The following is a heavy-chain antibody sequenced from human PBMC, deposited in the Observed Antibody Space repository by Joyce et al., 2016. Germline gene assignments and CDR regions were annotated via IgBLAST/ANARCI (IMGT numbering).Heavy chain of an antibody. Sequence: QVQLVESGGGVVQPGRSLRLSCAASGFTFSNYGMHWVRQEPGKGLEWVAVIANDGNKKYYANSVKSRFTISRDNSKNTLYLQMNSLRAEDTAVYYCAKRYDYVDYWGQGTLVTVSS. CDR3: AKRYDYVDY. CDR2: IANDGNKK. J-gene: IGHJ4*02. D-gene: IGHD3-16*01. CDR1: GFTFSNYG. V-gene: IGHV3-30*18.